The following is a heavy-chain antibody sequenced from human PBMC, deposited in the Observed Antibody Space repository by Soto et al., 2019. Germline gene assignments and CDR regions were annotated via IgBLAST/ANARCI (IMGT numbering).Heavy chain of an antibody. V-gene: IGHV3-11*03. CDR3: ARRISAHFDY. CDR1: AFVFSDYY. J-gene: IGHJ4*02. CDR2: ISSSSSHT. Sequence: GGSLTLSCAASAFVFSDYYMTWIRQAPGKGLEWLTYISSSSSHTNYADSVKGRFTISRDNAKNSVYLQINSLRAEDTAVYYCARRISAHFDYWGQGT.